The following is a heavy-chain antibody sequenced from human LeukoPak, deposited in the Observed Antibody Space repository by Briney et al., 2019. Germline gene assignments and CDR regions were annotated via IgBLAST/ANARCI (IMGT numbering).Heavy chain of an antibody. CDR2: IYHSGRT. V-gene: IGHV4-4*02. CDR3: VSSTGREFIYGDY. CDR1: GDSISSNKW. Sequence: SETLSLTCAVSGDSISSNKWRRWVRQPPGKGLEWIGEIYHSGRTNYNPTLKRRPTISVDKSKDQLSLKLNSVTAADTAVYYCVSSTGREFIYGDYWGQGTLVTVPS. D-gene: IGHD2-2*01. J-gene: IGHJ4*02.